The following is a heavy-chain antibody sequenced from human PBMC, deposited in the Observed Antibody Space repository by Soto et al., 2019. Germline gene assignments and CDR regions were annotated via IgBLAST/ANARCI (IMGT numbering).Heavy chain of an antibody. V-gene: IGHV4-34*01. CDR3: ARGRQWLVRPYYFDY. Sequence: SETLSLTCAVYGGSFSGYYWSWIRQPPGKGLEWIGEINHSGSTNYNPSLKSRVTISVDTSKNQFSLKLSSVTAADTAVYYCARGRQWLVRPYYFDYWGQGTLVTVSS. CDR1: GGSFSGYY. J-gene: IGHJ4*02. D-gene: IGHD6-19*01. CDR2: INHSGST.